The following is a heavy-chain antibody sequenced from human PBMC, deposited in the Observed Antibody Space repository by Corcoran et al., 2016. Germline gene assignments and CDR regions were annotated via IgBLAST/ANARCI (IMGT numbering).Heavy chain of an antibody. CDR2: IYYSGST. Sequence: QVQLQESGPGLVKPSETLSLTCSVSGGSVSSGSYYWTWIRQPPGKGLEWIGYIYYSGSTNYNPSLQSRVTISVDTSKNQFPLKVRSVTAADTAVYYCARDFGQGYFDYWGHGTLVTVSS. V-gene: IGHV4-61*01. D-gene: IGHD3-3*01. J-gene: IGHJ4*01. CDR1: GGSVSSGSYY. CDR3: ARDFGQGYFDY.